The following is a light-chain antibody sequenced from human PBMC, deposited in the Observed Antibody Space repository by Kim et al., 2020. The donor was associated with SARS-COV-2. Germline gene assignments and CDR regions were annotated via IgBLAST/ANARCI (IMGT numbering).Light chain of an antibody. Sequence: DIQMTQSPSSLSASVGDTVTITCRASQGIKNFLAWFQQKPGKAPRSLIYGVSSLQSEVPSKFSGSGSGTDFTLTIASLRPEDCATYYCQQYNSFPFTFGQGTRLEIK. J-gene: IGKJ5*01. CDR1: QGIKNF. CDR2: GVS. CDR3: QQYNSFPFT. V-gene: IGKV1-16*02.